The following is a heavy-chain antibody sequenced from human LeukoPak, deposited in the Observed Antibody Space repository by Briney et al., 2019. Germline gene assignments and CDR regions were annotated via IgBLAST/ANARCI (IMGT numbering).Heavy chain of an antibody. D-gene: IGHD3/OR15-3a*01. CDR3: ARQTGSGLFILP. J-gene: IGHJ4*02. V-gene: IGHV4-39*01. CDR2: IYYSGNT. Sequence: WIRQPPGKGLEWIGSIYYSGNTYYNASLKSQVSISIDTSKNQFSLRLTSVTAADTAVYYCARQTGSGLFILPGGQGTLVTVSS.